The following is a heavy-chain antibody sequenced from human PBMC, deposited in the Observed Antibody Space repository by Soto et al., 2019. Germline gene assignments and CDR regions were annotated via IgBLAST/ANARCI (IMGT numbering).Heavy chain of an antibody. J-gene: IGHJ4*02. V-gene: IGHV4-34*12. CDR1: GGSFSGYY. Sequence: SETLSLTCAVYGGSFSGYYWSWIRQPPGKGLEWIGEILHSGNTNYNPSLKSRVTISVDTSKNQFSLKLSSVTAADTAVYYCARRGGGNYPFYFVYWGQGSLVTVSS. CDR3: ARRGGGNYPFYFVY. CDR2: ILHSGNT. D-gene: IGHD2-21*01.